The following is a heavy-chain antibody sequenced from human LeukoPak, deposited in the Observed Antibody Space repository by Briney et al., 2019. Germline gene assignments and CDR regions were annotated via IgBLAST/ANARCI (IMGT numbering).Heavy chain of an antibody. Sequence: ASVKVSCKASGYTFTGYYMHWVRQAPGQGLEWMGWINPNSGGTNYAQKFQGRVTMTTDTSTSTAYMELRSLRSDDTAVYYCARGGFGGYCYMDVWGKGTTVTISS. D-gene: IGHD3-10*01. CDR2: INPNSGGT. J-gene: IGHJ6*03. CDR3: ARGGFGGYCYMDV. V-gene: IGHV1-2*02. CDR1: GYTFTGYY.